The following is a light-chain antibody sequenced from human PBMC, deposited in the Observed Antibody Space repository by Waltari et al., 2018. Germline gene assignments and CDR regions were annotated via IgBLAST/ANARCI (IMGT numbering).Light chain of an antibody. Sequence: EIVLTQSPGTLSLSPGESATLSCRASQRVRSSYLARYQQKPGQTPRLLIYGASSRATGSPDRFSGSGSGTEFTLTINRLEPEDFAVYYCQQYSSSPELSFGGGTKVEIK. V-gene: IGKV3-20*01. CDR3: QQYSSSPELS. CDR1: QRVRSSY. J-gene: IGKJ4*01. CDR2: GAS.